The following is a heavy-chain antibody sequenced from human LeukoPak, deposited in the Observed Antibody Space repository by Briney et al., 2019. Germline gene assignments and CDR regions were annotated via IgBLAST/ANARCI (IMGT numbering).Heavy chain of an antibody. V-gene: IGHV3-21*01. D-gene: IGHD3-9*01. CDR3: ARVDRYYDILTGYNNYLDY. CDR2: ISSSSSYI. Sequence: GGSLRLSCAASGFTFSSYSMNWVSQAPGKGLEWVSSISSSSSYIYYADSVKGRFTISRDNAKNSLYLQMNSLRAEDTAVYYCARVDRYYDILTGYNNYLDYWGQGTLVTVSS. J-gene: IGHJ4*02. CDR1: GFTFSSYS.